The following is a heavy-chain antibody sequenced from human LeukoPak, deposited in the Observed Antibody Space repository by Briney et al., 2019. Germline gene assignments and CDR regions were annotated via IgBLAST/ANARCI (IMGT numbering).Heavy chain of an antibody. CDR1: GFTFSSIA. Sequence: PGGSLRLSCTASGFTFSSIALTWVRQAPGKGLEWVSTIRSNGDTAYNAGYVKGRLTSSRDHSKKTVYLQMNSLRGEDTAVYYRARDPPVQYFDWLLPDYWGQGTLVTVSS. CDR3: ARDPPVQYFDWLLPDY. CDR2: IRSNGDTA. J-gene: IGHJ4*02. V-gene: IGHV3-23*01. D-gene: IGHD3-9*01.